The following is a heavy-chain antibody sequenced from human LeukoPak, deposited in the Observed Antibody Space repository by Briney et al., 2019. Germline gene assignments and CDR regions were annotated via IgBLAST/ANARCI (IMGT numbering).Heavy chain of an antibody. V-gene: IGHV3-66*02. CDR3: ASPSSSWPHYGMDV. CDR2: IYSGGST. CDR1: GFTVSSNY. J-gene: IGHJ6*02. Sequence: PGGSLRLSCAASGFTVSSNYMSWVRQAPGKGLEWVSVIYSGGSTYYADSVKGRFTISRDNSKNTLYLQMNSLRAEDTAVYYCASPSSSWPHYGMDVWGQGTTGTVSS. D-gene: IGHD6-13*01.